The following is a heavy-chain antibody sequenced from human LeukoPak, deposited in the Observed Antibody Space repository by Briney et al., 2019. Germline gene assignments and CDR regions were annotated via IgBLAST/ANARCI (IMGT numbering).Heavy chain of an antibody. V-gene: IGHV3-23*01. D-gene: IGHD3-10*01. Sequence: GGSLRLSCAASGFTFSTYAMTWVRQAPGKGLEWVSGISGSGDSTYHADSVKGRFIISRDSSKNTLYLQMNSLRAEDTAVYYCAKRMIRGVNHDAFDLWGQGTMVTVSS. J-gene: IGHJ3*01. CDR3: AKRMIRGVNHDAFDL. CDR2: ISGSGDST. CDR1: GFTFSTYA.